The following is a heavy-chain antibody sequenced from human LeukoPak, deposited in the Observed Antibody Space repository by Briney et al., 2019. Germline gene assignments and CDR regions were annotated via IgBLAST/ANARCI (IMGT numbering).Heavy chain of an antibody. CDR2: MNPNSGNT. CDR3: ARGGDYYDSSGYYNGFDY. CDR1: GYTFTSYD. V-gene: IGHV1-8*01. D-gene: IGHD3-22*01. Sequence: GASVKVSCKASGYTFTSYDINWVRQATGQGLEWMGWMNPNSGNTGYAQKFQGRVTMTRNTSISTAYMELSSLRSEDTAVYYCARGGDYYDSSGYYNGFDYWGQGTLVTVSS. J-gene: IGHJ4*02.